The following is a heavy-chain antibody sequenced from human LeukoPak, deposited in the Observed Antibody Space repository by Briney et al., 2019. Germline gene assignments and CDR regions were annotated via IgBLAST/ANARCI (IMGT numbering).Heavy chain of an antibody. Sequence: GSLRLSCAASGFTFSSYSMNWVRQAPGKGLEWVSSISSSSSYIYYADSVKGRFTISRDNAKNSLYLQMNSLRAEDTAVYYCARELRFLEWREGGFGYWGQGTLVTVSS. D-gene: IGHD3-3*01. CDR3: ARELRFLEWREGGFGY. CDR1: GFTFSSYS. J-gene: IGHJ4*02. CDR2: ISSSSSYI. V-gene: IGHV3-21*01.